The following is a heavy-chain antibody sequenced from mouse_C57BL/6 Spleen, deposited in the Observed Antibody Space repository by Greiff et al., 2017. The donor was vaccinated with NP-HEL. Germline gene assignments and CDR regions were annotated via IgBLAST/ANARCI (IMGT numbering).Heavy chain of an antibody. J-gene: IGHJ3*01. CDR2: INPSTGGT. Sequence: EVQLQQSGPELVKPGASVKISCKASGYSFTGYYMNWVKQSPEKSLEWIGEINPSTGGTTYNQKFKAKATLTVDKSSSTAYMQLKSLTSEDSAVYYCARGGGTLAWFAYWGQGTLVTVSA. CDR3: ARGGGTLAWFAY. V-gene: IGHV1-42*01. D-gene: IGHD5-1*01. CDR1: GYSFTGYY.